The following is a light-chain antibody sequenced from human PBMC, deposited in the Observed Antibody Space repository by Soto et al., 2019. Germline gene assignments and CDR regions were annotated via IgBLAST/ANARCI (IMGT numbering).Light chain of an antibody. CDR1: SSDVCGYNY. CDR2: DVS. CDR3: CSYAGSYTYV. Sequence: QSVLTQPRSVSGSPGQSVTISCTGTSSDVCGYNYVSWYQQHPGKAPKLIIYDVSKRPSGVPDRFSGSKSGNTASLTISGLQAEDEADYYCCSYAGSYTYVFGTGTKLTVL. J-gene: IGLJ1*01. V-gene: IGLV2-11*01.